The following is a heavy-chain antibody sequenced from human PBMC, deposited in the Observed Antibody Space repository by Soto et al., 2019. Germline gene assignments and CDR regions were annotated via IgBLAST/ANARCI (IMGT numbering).Heavy chain of an antibody. CDR2: INAGNGNT. CDR3: ARDGIVVVNGVFDY. Sequence: GASVKVSCKASGYTFTSYAMHLVRQAPGQRLEWMGWINAGNGNTKYSQKFQGRVTITRDTSASTAYMELSSLRSEDTAVYYCARDGIVVVNGVFDYWGQGTLVTVSS. D-gene: IGHD2-2*01. J-gene: IGHJ4*02. CDR1: GYTFTSYA. V-gene: IGHV1-3*01.